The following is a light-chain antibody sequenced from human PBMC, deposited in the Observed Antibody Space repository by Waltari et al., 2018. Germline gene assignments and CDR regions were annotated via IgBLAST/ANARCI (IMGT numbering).Light chain of an antibody. CDR3: AVWDDSLSGPG. CDR1: TSNIGSNT. CDR2: TNN. Sequence: QSVLTQPPSASGTPGQRVTISCSGSTSNIGSNTVNWYQQLPGTAPKLLIYTNNQRPSGVPDRCSGSKSGTSASLAISGLQSEDEADYYCAVWDDSLSGPGFGGGTKVTVL. J-gene: IGLJ3*02. V-gene: IGLV1-44*01.